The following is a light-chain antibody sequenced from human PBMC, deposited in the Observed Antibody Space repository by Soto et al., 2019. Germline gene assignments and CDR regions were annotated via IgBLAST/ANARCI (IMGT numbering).Light chain of an antibody. CDR2: KAA. J-gene: IGKJ1*01. CDR3: QHYDSFSRT. Sequence: DIQMTQSPSTLSASVGDRVAITCRASDNIGPWVAWYQQKPGKAPKLLIFKAANLADEVPSRFAGSGSGTDFTLTITRLQPDDFATYYCQHYDSFSRTFGQGTNVEV. CDR1: DNIGPW. V-gene: IGKV1-5*03.